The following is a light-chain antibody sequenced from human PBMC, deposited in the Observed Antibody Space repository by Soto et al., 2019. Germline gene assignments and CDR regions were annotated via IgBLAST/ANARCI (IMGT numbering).Light chain of an antibody. Sequence: QSALTQPASVSGSPGQSITISCTGTSSDVGAYNFVSWYQQHPGKVPTLMIFDVSSRPSGVSDRFSGSKSGHTASLTISGLQAEDEGDYYCSSYTSSSSHVFGRGTNLTV. CDR1: SSDVGAYNF. CDR3: SSYTSSSSHV. V-gene: IGLV2-14*03. J-gene: IGLJ1*01. CDR2: DVS.